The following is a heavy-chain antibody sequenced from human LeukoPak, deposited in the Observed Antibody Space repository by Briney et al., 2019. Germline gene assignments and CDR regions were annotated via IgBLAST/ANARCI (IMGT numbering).Heavy chain of an antibody. CDR3: ARSSGFVGWFDP. CDR1: GGSISSGDYY. D-gene: IGHD2-21*01. J-gene: IGHJ5*02. Sequence: SQTLSPTCTVSGGSISSGDYYWSWIRQPPGKGLEWIGYIYYSGSTYYNPSLQSRLAISVDTSKNQFSLKLSSLTAADTAVYYCARSSGFVGWFDPWGQGAQVTVSS. V-gene: IGHV4-30-4*01. CDR2: IYYSGST.